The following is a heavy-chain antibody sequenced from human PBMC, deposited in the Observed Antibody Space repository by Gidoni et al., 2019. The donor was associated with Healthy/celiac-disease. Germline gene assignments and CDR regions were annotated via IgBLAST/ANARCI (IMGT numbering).Heavy chain of an antibody. J-gene: IGHJ6*02. D-gene: IGHD6-13*01. CDR1: GGSLSSSS. CDR3: ARAPLYSSSWYTMQEYGMDV. V-gene: IGHV4-59*01. CDR2: IYYSGST. Sequence: VQLQESGPGLVKPSETLSLTCTVPGGSLSSSSWCWIRQPPGKGLEWIGYIYYSGSTNYNPSRKSRVTISVDTSKNQFSMKLSSGTAADTAVDYCARAPLYSSSWYTMQEYGMDVWGQGTTVTVSS.